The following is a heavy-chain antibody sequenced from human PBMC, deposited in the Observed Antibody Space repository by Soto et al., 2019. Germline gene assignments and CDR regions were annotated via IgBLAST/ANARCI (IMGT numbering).Heavy chain of an antibody. CDR1: GGSISGYF. CDR2: ISYSGST. CDR3: VRDGAATGSVYLDY. D-gene: IGHD6-13*01. V-gene: IGHV4-59*01. Sequence: SETLSLTCTVSGGSISGYFWSWIRQPPGKGLEWIGYISYSGSTNYNSSLKSRVTMSIDTSKNQFSLRLTSVTAADTAVYYCVRDGAATGSVYLDYWGQGTLVTAPQ. J-gene: IGHJ4*02.